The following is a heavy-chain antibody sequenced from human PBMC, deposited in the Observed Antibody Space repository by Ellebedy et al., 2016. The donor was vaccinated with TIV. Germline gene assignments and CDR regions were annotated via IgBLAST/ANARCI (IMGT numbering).Heavy chain of an antibody. CDR2: IGIAATI. CDR1: GFIFSNYG. Sequence: GESLKISCAASGFIFSNYGVNWVRQAPGKGLEWVSYIGIAATIHYADSHYADFVKGRFTISRDNAKNSLYLQMNSLRAEDTAVYYRAREVGGSGLFDYWGQGTLVTVSS. V-gene: IGHV3-69-1*01. J-gene: IGHJ4*02. D-gene: IGHD1-26*01. CDR3: AREVGGSGLFDY.